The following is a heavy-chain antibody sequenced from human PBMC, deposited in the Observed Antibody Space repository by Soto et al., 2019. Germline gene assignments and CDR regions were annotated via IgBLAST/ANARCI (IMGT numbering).Heavy chain of an antibody. D-gene: IGHD2-15*01. J-gene: IGHJ5*02. V-gene: IGHV3-11*06. CDR1: GFTFSDYY. CDR2: ISSSSSYT. CDR3: ARDTAGYCSGGSCYQGWFDP. Sequence: GGSLRLSXAASGFTFSDYYMSWIRQAPGKGLEWVSYISSSSSYTNYADSVKGRFTISRDNAKNSLYLQMNSLRAEDTAVYYCARDTAGYCSGGSCYQGWFDPWGQGTLVTVSS.